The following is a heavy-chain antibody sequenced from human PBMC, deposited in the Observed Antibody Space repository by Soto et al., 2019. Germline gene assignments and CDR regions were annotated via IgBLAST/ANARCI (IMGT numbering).Heavy chain of an antibody. Sequence: QVQLVESGGGLVKPGGSLRLSCAASGFTFSDYYMSWIRQAPGKGLEWVSHISGSGSTVYYAESVKGRFTIARDNAKNSLYLQMNSLRAEDTAVYYWARPGDGYTVDYWGQGTLVTVSS. CDR1: GFTFSDYY. V-gene: IGHV3-11*01. D-gene: IGHD5-12*01. J-gene: IGHJ4*02. CDR2: ISGSGSTV. CDR3: ARPGDGYTVDY.